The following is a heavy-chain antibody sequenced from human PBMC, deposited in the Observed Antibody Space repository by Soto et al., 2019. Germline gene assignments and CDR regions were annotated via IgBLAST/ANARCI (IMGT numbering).Heavy chain of an antibody. V-gene: IGHV5-51*01. D-gene: IGHD5-18*01. J-gene: IGHJ4*02. Sequence: PGESLKISCKGSGYSFTSYWIGWVRQMPGKGLEWMGIIYPEDSDTRYRPSFQGQVSISADKSISTAYLQWSSLKASDTAMYYCARQTPMRDTGLDYWGQGTLVTV. CDR3: ARQTPMRDTGLDY. CDR1: GYSFTSYW. CDR2: IYPEDSDT.